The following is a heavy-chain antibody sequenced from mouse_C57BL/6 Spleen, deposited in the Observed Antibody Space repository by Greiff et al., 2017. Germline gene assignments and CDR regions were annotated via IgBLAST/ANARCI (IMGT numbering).Heavy chain of an antibody. Sequence: VKLMESGAELVKPGASVKLSCKASGYTFTEYTIHWVKQRSGQGLEWIGWFYPGSGSIKYNEKFKDKATLTADKSSSTVYMELSRLTSEDSAVYFCARHPITTVVATDAMDYWGQGTSVTVSS. D-gene: IGHD1-1*01. V-gene: IGHV1-62-2*01. CDR3: ARHPITTVVATDAMDY. CDR2: FYPGSGSI. J-gene: IGHJ4*01. CDR1: GYTFTEYT.